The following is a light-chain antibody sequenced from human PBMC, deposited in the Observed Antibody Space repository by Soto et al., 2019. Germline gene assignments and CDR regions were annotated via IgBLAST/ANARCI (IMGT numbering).Light chain of an antibody. Sequence: QSALTQPASVSGSPGQSITISCTGTSSDVGGYNYVSWYQQHPGQVPKLTIYEVTNRPSGVSSRFSGSKSGNTASLTLSGLQADDEADYYCSSYTSSDTWVFGGGTKLTVL. J-gene: IGLJ3*02. CDR3: SSYTSSDTWV. V-gene: IGLV2-14*01. CDR2: EVT. CDR1: SSDVGGYNY.